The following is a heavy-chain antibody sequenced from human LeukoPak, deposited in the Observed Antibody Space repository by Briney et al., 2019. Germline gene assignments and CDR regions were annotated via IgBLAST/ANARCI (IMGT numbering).Heavy chain of an antibody. CDR3: ATRLPFAGYKN. CDR1: GGTLSTYE. V-gene: IGHV3-48*03. CDR2: MSRTADRI. D-gene: IGHD5-24*01. J-gene: IGHJ4*01. Sequence: PGGSLRLSCTIFGGTLSTYEFNWVRRAPGKRPEWISYMSRTADRIDHADSVKGRFTMSRDNAKNSVYLQMNSLRVDDTAIYYCATRLPFAGYKNWGQGTLVPVSS.